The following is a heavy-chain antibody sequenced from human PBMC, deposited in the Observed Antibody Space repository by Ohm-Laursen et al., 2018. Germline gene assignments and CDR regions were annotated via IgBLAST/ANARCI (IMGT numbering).Heavy chain of an antibody. CDR1: GGSISSGGYY. CDR3: GRDRNPGGGWFDP. CDR2: IYYSGST. V-gene: IGHV4-31*01. J-gene: IGHJ5*02. Sequence: TLSLTCTVSGGSISSGGYYWSWIRQHPGKGLEWIGYIYYSGSTYYNPSLKSLVTISVDTSKNQFSLKLSSVTAADTAVYYCGRDRNPGGGWFDPWGQGTLVTVSS. D-gene: IGHD3-10*01.